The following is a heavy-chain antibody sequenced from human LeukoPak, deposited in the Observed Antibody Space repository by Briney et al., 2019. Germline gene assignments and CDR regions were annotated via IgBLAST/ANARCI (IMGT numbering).Heavy chain of an antibody. Sequence: SVKVSCKASGGTFTSYAISWVRQAPGQGLEWMGGIIPIFGTANYVQKFQGRVTITADESTSTAYMELSSLRSEDTAVYYCARPRSKNRSSGWESFDYWGQGTLVTISS. V-gene: IGHV1-69*13. D-gene: IGHD6-19*01. CDR1: GGTFTSYA. CDR2: IIPIFGTA. J-gene: IGHJ4*02. CDR3: ARPRSKNRSSGWESFDY.